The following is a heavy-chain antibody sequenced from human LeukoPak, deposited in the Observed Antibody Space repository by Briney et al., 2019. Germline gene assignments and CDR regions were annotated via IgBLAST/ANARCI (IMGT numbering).Heavy chain of an antibody. V-gene: IGHV4-30-2*01. Sequence: SGTLSLTCTVSGGSISSGGYYWSWIRQPPGKGLEWIGYIYHSGSTYYNPSLKSRVTISVDRSKNQFSLKLSSVTAADTAVYYCARHRRDGSGGLLDYWGQGTLVTVSS. D-gene: IGHD3-10*01. CDR2: IYHSGST. CDR3: ARHRRDGSGGLLDY. J-gene: IGHJ4*02. CDR1: GGSISSGGYY.